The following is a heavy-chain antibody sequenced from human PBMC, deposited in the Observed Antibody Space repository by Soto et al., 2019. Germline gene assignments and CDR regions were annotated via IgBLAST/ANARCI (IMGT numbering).Heavy chain of an antibody. D-gene: IGHD3-10*01. V-gene: IGHV6-1*01. CDR3: ARSYGVGAFDF. CDR2: TFYRSKWTT. Sequence: PSHTLELTSAMSGDSVYSKSDAWNWIRQSPSGGLEWLGRTFYRSKWTTDYSVSVKSRIIINPGTSKNQFSLQLNSVTPEDTAVYYCARSYGVGAFDFWGQGTMVTV. CDR1: GDSVYSKSDA. J-gene: IGHJ3*01.